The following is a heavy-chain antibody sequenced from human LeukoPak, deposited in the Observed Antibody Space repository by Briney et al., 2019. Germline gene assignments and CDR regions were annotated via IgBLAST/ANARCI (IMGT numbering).Heavy chain of an antibody. CDR3: ATGRIQLWYAY. J-gene: IGHJ4*01. D-gene: IGHD5-18*01. CDR1: GFTLSNNY. CDR2: LDSGGGA. Sequence: GGSLRLSCAASGFTLSNNYMSWVRQAPGKGLEWVSLLDSGGGAFYADSMKGRFTISRDNSKNTLYLQMNSLRAEDTAVYYCATGRIQLWYAYWGHGTLVTVSS. V-gene: IGHV3-53*01.